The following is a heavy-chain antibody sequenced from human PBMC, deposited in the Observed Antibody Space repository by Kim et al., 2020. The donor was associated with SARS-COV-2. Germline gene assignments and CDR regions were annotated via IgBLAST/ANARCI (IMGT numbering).Heavy chain of an antibody. CDR1: GFTFSSYA. J-gene: IGHJ5*02. D-gene: IGHD3-3*01. Sequence: GGSLRLSCAASGFTFSSYAMSWVRQAPGKGLEWVSAISGSGGSTYYADSVKGRFTISRDNSKNTLYLQMNSLRAEDTAVYYCAKGPSRDITIFGVVFPNWFDPWGQGTLVTVSS. CDR3: AKGPSRDITIFGVVFPNWFDP. CDR2: ISGSGGST. V-gene: IGHV3-23*01.